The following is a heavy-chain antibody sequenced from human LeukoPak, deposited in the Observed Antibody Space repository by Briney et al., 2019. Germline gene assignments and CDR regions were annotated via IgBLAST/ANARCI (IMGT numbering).Heavy chain of an antibody. CDR2: IYHSGRT. CDR1: GYSISSGYY. D-gene: IGHD3-16*01. CDR3: ARLDGGTLDWFDP. J-gene: IGHJ5*02. V-gene: IGHV4-38-2*02. Sequence: SETLSLTCTVSGYSISSGYYWGWIRQPPGKGLEWIGSIYHSGRTYYNPSLKSRVTISGDTSKNQFSLKLSSVTAADTAVYYCARLDGGTLDWFDPWGQGTLVTVSS.